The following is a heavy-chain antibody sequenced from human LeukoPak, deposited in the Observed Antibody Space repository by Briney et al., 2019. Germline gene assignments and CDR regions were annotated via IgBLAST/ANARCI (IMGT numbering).Heavy chain of an antibody. V-gene: IGHV3-9*01. CDR2: ISWNSGSI. D-gene: IGHD5-18*01. J-gene: IGHJ4*02. Sequence: GGSLRLSCAASGFTFDDYAMHWVRQAPGKGLEWVSGISWNSGSIGYADSVKGRFTISRDNAKSSLYLQMNSLRAEDTALYYCAKDMGGYSYGKFDYWGQGTLVTVSS. CDR3: AKDMGGYSYGKFDY. CDR1: GFTFDDYA.